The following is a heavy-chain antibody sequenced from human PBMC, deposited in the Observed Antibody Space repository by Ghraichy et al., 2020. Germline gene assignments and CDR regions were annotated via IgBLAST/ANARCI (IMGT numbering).Heavy chain of an antibody. CDR1: GGSFSSSNW. D-gene: IGHD6-13*01. Sequence: SETLSLTCAVSGGSFSSSNWWSWVRQPRGRGLEWIGEIYHSGSTNYNPTLKSRVTISVDKTKNQFSLKLSAVTAAVTAVYYCARWGSSWQLDYWGQGTLVTVSS. CDR3: ARWGSSWQLDY. J-gene: IGHJ4*02. CDR2: IYHSGST. V-gene: IGHV4-4*02.